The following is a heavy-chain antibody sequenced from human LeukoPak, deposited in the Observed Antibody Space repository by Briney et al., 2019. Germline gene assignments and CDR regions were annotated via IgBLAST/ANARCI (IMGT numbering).Heavy chain of an antibody. CDR2: INHSGST. Sequence: SETLSLTCAVYGGSFSGYYWSWIRQPPGKGLEWIGEINHSGSTNYNPPLKSRVTISVDTSKNQFSLKLSSVTAADTAVYYCARGVNTAMVIYYFDYWGQGTLVTVSS. CDR1: GGSFSGYY. CDR3: ARGVNTAMVIYYFDY. D-gene: IGHD5-18*01. V-gene: IGHV4-34*01. J-gene: IGHJ4*02.